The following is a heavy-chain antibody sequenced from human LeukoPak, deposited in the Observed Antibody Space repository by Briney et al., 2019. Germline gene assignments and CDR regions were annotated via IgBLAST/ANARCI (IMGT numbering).Heavy chain of an antibody. CDR3: TTDGPPYSGAASCDY. CDR1: GFTFSDAW. D-gene: IGHD2-15*01. Sequence: PGGSLRLSCAASGFTFSDAWMTWVRQAPGKGLEWVGRIKAKNDGGAIEYATPVKGRFTISGDDAKNTLYLQMNSLKTEDKGVYYCTTDGPPYSGAASCDYWGQGTLVTVSS. V-gene: IGHV3-15*01. CDR2: IKAKNDGGAI. J-gene: IGHJ4*02.